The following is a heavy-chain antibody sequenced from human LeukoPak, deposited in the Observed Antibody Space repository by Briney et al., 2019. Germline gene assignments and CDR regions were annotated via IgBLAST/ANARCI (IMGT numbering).Heavy chain of an antibody. J-gene: IGHJ4*02. CDR1: GGTITGYH. CDR3: ARVGSGSHFDY. D-gene: IGHD5-12*01. Sequence: SETLSLTCAVSGGTITGYHWSWIRQPPGKGLDLIGYADSRGSTLYNPSLKSRVAISVDTSQRQLSLRLTSVTAADTAVYYCARVGSGSHFDYWGQGTLVAVSS. CDR2: ADSRGST. V-gene: IGHV4-59*01.